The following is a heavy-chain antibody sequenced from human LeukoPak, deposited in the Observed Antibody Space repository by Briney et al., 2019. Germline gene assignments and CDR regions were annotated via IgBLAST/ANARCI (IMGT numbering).Heavy chain of an antibody. J-gene: IGHJ6*02. Sequence: GGSLRLSCAASGFTFSSYAMSWVRQAPGKGLEWVSAISGSGGSTYYADSVKGRFTISRDNSKNTLYLQMNCLRAEDTAVYYCAKGDSTVTTGPYYYGMDVWGQGTTVTVSS. CDR3: AKGDSTVTTGPYYYGMDV. V-gene: IGHV3-23*01. D-gene: IGHD4-17*01. CDR2: ISGSGGST. CDR1: GFTFSSYA.